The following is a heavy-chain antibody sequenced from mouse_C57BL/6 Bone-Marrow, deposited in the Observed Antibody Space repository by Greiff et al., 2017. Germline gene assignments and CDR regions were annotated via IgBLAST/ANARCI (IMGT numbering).Heavy chain of an antibody. V-gene: IGHV1-81*01. CDR3: ARWDYEGVDY. Sequence: VQLQESGAELARPGASVQLSCKASGYTFTSYGISWVKQRTGQGLEWIGEIYPRSGNNYYTEKFKGKATLTADKSSSTAYMVLRSLTSDDSAVYFCARWDYEGVDYWGQGTSVTVSS. CDR2: IYPRSGNN. CDR1: GYTFTSYG. D-gene: IGHD2-4*01. J-gene: IGHJ4*01.